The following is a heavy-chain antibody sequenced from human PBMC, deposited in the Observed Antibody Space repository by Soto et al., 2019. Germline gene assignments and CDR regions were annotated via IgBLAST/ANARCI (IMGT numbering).Heavy chain of an antibody. CDR1: CGSVSSGSFY. CDR2: FYDSGST. CDR3: AASAPPATNYYYAMDV. D-gene: IGHD5-12*01. Sequence: PSETLSLTCTVSCGSVSSGSFYWSWIRRPPGKGLEWIGYFYDSGSTNYNPSLRSRVTMSVDTSKNQFSLKLSSVTAADTAVYYCAASAPPATNYYYAMDVWGQGTTVTV. V-gene: IGHV4-61*01. J-gene: IGHJ6*02.